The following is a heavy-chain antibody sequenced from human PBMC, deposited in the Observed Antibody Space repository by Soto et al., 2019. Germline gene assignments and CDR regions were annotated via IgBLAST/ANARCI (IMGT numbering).Heavy chain of an antibody. V-gene: IGHV1-69*13. CDR1: GGTFSSYA. J-gene: IGHJ4*02. CDR3: ARENSYGYLAYFDY. D-gene: IGHD5-18*01. Sequence: VASVKVSCKASGGTFSSYAISWVRQAPGQGLEWMGGIIPIFGTANYAQKFQGRVTITADESTSTAYMELSSLRSEDTAVYYCARENSYGYLAYFDYWGQGTLVTVSS. CDR2: IIPIFGTA.